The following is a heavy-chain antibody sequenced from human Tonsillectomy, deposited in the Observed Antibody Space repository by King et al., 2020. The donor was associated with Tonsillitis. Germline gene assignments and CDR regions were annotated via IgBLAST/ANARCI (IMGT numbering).Heavy chain of an antibody. V-gene: IGHV3-13*01. CDR3: AREPKGYYYGMDV. CDR1: GFTFSSYD. CDR2: IGTDGDT. J-gene: IGHJ6*02. Sequence: VQLVESGGGLVQPGGSLRLSCAASGFTFSSYDMHWVRQATGQGLEWVSCIGTDGDTYYPGSVKGRFTISRENAKNSLYLQMNSLRAGDTAVYYCAREPKGYYYGMDVWGQGTTVTVSS.